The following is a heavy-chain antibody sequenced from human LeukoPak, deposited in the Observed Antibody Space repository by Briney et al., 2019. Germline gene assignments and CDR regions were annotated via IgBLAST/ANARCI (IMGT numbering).Heavy chain of an antibody. CDR2: IWYDGSNK. CDR3: TRGYYDSSGSIDY. CDR1: GFTFSSYG. J-gene: IGHJ4*02. Sequence: PGGSLRLSCAASGFTFSSYGMHWVRQAPGKGLEWVAVIWYDGSNKYYADSVEGRFTISRDNSKNTLYLQMNSLRAEDTAVYYCTRGYYDSSGSIDYWGQGTLATVSS. D-gene: IGHD3-22*01. V-gene: IGHV3-33*01.